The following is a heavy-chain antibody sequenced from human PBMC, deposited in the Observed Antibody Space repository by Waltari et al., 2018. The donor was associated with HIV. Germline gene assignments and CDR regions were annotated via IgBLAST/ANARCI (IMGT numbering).Heavy chain of an antibody. CDR2: FSTSGST. D-gene: IGHD3-22*01. CDR1: GGSISNYY. CDR3: ARDNSNHGLAY. J-gene: IGHJ4*02. V-gene: IGHV4-4*07. Sequence: QVHLQESGPGLVKPSETLSLTCSVSGGSISNYYRSWIRQPAGKGLEWIGRFSTSGSTNYNPSLKSRVSMSVDTSKNQFSLKLSSVTAADTAVYYCARDNSNHGLAYWGQGTLVTVSS.